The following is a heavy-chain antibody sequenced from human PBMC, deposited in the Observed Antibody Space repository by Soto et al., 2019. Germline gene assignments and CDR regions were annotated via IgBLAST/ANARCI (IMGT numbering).Heavy chain of an antibody. Sequence: GGSLRLSCTASGFTFSSYAMSWVRQAPGKGLEWVSAISGSGGSTYYADSVKGRFTISRDNSKNTLYLQMNSLRAEDTAVYYCAKDHADHRGYSSSWRDAFDIWGQGTMVTVSS. CDR2: ISGSGGST. D-gene: IGHD6-13*01. CDR3: AKDHADHRGYSSSWRDAFDI. CDR1: GFTFSSYA. J-gene: IGHJ3*02. V-gene: IGHV3-23*01.